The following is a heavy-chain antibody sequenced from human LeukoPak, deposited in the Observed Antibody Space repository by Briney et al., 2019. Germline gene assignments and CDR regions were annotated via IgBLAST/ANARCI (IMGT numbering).Heavy chain of an antibody. J-gene: IGHJ4*02. D-gene: IGHD5-24*01. CDR2: IYTSGST. V-gene: IGHV4-4*07. CDR3: AREGKRRDGYNALDY. Sequence: SETLSLTCTVSGGSIGSYYWSWIRQPAGKGLEWIGRIYTSGSTNYNPSLKSRVTISVDTSKNQFSLKLSSVTAADTAVYYCAREGKRRDGYNALDYWGQGTLVTVSS. CDR1: GGSIGSYY.